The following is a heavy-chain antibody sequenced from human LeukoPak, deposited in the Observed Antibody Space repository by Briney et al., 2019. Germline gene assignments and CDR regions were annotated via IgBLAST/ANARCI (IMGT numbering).Heavy chain of an antibody. D-gene: IGHD2-2*01. J-gene: IGHJ4*02. CDR2: ISGSGGST. V-gene: IGHV3-23*01. CDR3: AATTTYCSSTSCTSIPYDY. CDR1: RFTFSNYV. Sequence: GSLRLSCAASRFTFSNYVMSWVRQAPGKGLEWVSAISGSGGSTYYADSVKGRFTISRDNSKNTLYLQMNSLRAEDTAVYYCAATTTYCSSTSCTSIPYDYWGQGTLVTVSS.